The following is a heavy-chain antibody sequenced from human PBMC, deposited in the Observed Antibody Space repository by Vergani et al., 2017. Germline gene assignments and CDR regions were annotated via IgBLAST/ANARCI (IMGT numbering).Heavy chain of an antibody. CDR2: IYYSGST. D-gene: IGHD6-19*01. V-gene: IGHV4-59*01. CDR3: ARVERSGWSRGDAFDI. Sequence: QVQLQESGPGLVKPSETLSLTCTVSDGSISSYYWSWIRQPPGKGLEWIGYIYYSGSTNYNPSLKSRVTISVDTSKNQFSLKLSSVTAADTAVYYCARVERSGWSRGDAFDIWGQGTMVTVSS. CDR1: DGSISSYY. J-gene: IGHJ3*02.